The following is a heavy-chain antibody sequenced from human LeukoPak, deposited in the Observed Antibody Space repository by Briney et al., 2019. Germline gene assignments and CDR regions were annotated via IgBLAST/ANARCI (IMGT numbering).Heavy chain of an antibody. D-gene: IGHD3-10*01. CDR3: ARDLYGSGSYNP. CDR1: GFTFSDYY. V-gene: IGHV3-11*06. J-gene: IGHJ5*02. Sequence: GGSLRLSCAASGFTFSDYYMSWIRQAPGKGLEWVSSISSSSSYIYYADSVKGRFTISRDNAKNSLYLQMNSLRAEDTAVYYCARDLYGSGSYNPWGQGTLVTVSS. CDR2: ISSSSSYI.